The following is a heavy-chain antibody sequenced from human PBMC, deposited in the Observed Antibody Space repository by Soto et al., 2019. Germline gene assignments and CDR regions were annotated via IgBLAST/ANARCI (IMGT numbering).Heavy chain of an antibody. D-gene: IGHD6-19*01. CDR3: ARFVGGGSLAGFD. J-gene: IGHJ4*01. CDR1: EFMFGMYL. V-gene: IGHV3-7*01. Sequence: GGSPRIACAASEFMFGMYLMRWVRQAPGKGLEWVANINQDGSEKYYADSVKGRFAISRDNTKNLLSLQMNSLRAEDTAIYYCARFVGGGSLAGFD. CDR2: INQDGSEK.